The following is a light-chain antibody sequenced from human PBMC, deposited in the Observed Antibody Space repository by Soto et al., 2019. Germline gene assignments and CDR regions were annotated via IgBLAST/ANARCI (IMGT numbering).Light chain of an antibody. Sequence: QSVLTQPPSVSAAPGQTVTISCSGTSSNIGNNFVSWYQHLSGTAPKLLIYENYKRPSGVPDRFSGSKSGTSATLGITGLQTGDEADYYCATYDSNLDVVVFGGGTKLTVL. V-gene: IGLV1-51*02. CDR2: ENY. J-gene: IGLJ2*01. CDR1: SSNIGNNF. CDR3: ATYDSNLDVVV.